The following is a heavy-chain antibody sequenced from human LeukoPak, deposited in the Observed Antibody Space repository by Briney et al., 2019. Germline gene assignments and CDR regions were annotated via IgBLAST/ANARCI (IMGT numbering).Heavy chain of an antibody. CDR2: ITDSGGTT. V-gene: IGHV3-23*01. D-gene: IGHD4-17*01. J-gene: IGHJ1*01. CDR1: GFTFTSYA. Sequence: GGSLRLSCAASGFTFTSYAMTWVRQAPGKGLEWDSSITDSGGTTYYADSVKGRFTISRDNYKNTLCLQMNSLRVEDTAVYYCARDPNGNYVGAFDFQRWGQGTLVTVSS. CDR3: ARDPNGNYVGAFDFQR.